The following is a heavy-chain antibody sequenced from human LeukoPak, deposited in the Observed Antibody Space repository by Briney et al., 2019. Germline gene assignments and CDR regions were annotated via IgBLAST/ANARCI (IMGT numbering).Heavy chain of an antibody. CDR3: ARCLDWYFDL. J-gene: IGHJ2*01. CDR2: INHSGST. CDR1: GGSFSGYY. V-gene: IGHV4-34*01. D-gene: IGHD3-16*01. Sequence: SETLSLTCAVYGGSFSGYYWSWIRQPPGKGLEWIGEINHSGSTNYNPSLKSRVTISVDTSKNQCSLKLSSVTAADTAVYYCARCLDWYFDLWGRGTLVTVSS.